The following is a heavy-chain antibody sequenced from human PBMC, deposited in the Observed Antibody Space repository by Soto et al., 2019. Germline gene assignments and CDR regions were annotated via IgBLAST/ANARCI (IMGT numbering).Heavy chain of an antibody. CDR3: ARVFTGRWSDP. J-gene: IGHJ5*02. CDR1: GGPFSSYA. V-gene: IGHV1-69*06. D-gene: IGHD3-10*02. CDR2: ITPMFGAP. Sequence: QVQLVQSGAEVKKPGSSVKVSCTASGGPFSSYAINWVRQAPGQGLEWMGVITPMFGAPHYAQNFKGRITITADKSTNTAYMELSSLTSGDTAVYFCARVFTGRWSDPWGQGTLVTVSS.